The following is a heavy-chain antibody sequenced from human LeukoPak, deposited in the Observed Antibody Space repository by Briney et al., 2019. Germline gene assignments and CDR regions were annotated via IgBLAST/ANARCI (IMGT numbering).Heavy chain of an antibody. J-gene: IGHJ4*02. Sequence: GGSLRLSCAASGFTFSSYSMNWVRQAPGKGLEWVSSISSSSSYIYYADSVKGRFTISRDNAKNSLYLQMNSLRAEDTAVYYCARGGQQLALGSHIDYWGQGTLVTVSS. V-gene: IGHV3-21*01. CDR2: ISSSSSYI. D-gene: IGHD6-13*01. CDR1: GFTFSSYS. CDR3: ARGGQQLALGSHIDY.